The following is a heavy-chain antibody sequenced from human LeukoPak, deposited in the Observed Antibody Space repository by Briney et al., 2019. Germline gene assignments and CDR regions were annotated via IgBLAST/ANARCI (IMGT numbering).Heavy chain of an antibody. D-gene: IGHD3-22*01. J-gene: IGHJ4*02. V-gene: IGHV1-46*01. Sequence: ASVKVSCKASGYTFTSYYMHWVRQAPGQALEWMGIINPSGGSTSYAQKFQGRVTMTRDTSTTTVYMELSSLRSEDTAVYYCARNCYDSSGYYSGLDYWGQGTLVTVSS. CDR3: ARNCYDSSGYYSGLDY. CDR2: INPSGGST. CDR1: GYTFTSYY.